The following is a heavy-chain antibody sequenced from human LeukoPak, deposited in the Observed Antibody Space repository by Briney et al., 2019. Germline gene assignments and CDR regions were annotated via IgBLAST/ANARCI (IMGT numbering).Heavy chain of an antibody. Sequence: GATVKISCKASGYSFTDYFLHWVQQAPGKGLEWMGRVDPEDGETIYAEKFQGRVAITADTSRDTAYMELSSLRSEDTAMYYCTIVGLDYYDTSGYPSWGQGTLVTVSS. CDR2: VDPEDGET. D-gene: IGHD3-22*01. J-gene: IGHJ5*02. V-gene: IGHV1-69-2*01. CDR3: TIVGLDYYDTSGYPS. CDR1: GYSFTDYF.